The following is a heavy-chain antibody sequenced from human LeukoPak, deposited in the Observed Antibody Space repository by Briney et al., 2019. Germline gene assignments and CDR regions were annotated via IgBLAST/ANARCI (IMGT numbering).Heavy chain of an antibody. J-gene: IGHJ1*01. Sequence: PGGSLRLSCAASGFTFSSYWMSWVRQAPGKGLEWVANIKQDGSEKYYVDSVKGQFTISRDNAKNSLYLQMNSLRAEDTAVYYCATVPYCGDDCYPEYFQHWGQGTLVTVSS. CDR3: ATVPYCGDDCYPEYFQH. V-gene: IGHV3-7*01. CDR2: IKQDGSEK. D-gene: IGHD2-21*02. CDR1: GFTFSSYW.